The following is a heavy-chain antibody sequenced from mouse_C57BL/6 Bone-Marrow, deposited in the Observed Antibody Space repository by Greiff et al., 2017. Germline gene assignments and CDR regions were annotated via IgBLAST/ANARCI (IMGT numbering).Heavy chain of an antibody. V-gene: IGHV1-64*01. CDR2: IHPNSGST. CDR1: GFTFTSYW. J-gene: IGHJ2*01. Sequence: QVQLQQPGAELVKPGASVKLSCEASGFTFTSYWMHWVRQRPGQGLEWIGMIHPNSGSTNYNEKFKSKDTLTVDKSSSTAYLQLSSLTSEDSAVYYCARAEIYWGQGTTLTVSS. CDR3: ARAEIY.